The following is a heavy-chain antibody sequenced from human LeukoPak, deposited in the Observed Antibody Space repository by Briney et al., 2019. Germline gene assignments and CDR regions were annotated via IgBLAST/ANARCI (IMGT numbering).Heavy chain of an antibody. Sequence: ASVQVSCKAPGYIFTGYYMHWVRQAPGQGLEWMGWINPNSGATTYAQKFHGRVTMTRDTSITTAYMELSRLRSDDTAVYYCASLEVGATSDWFDPWGQGTLVTVSS. V-gene: IGHV1-2*02. D-gene: IGHD1-26*01. CDR3: ASLEVGATSDWFDP. J-gene: IGHJ5*02. CDR1: GYIFTGYY. CDR2: INPNSGAT.